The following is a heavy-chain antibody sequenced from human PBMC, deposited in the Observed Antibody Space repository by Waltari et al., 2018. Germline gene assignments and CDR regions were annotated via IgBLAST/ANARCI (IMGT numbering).Heavy chain of an antibody. D-gene: IGHD6-19*01. J-gene: IGHJ4*02. CDR1: GGSISSSSYY. Sequence: QLQLQESGPGLVKPSETLSLTCTVSGGSISSSSYYWGWIRQPPGKGLEWIGSIYYSGSTNYNPSLKSRVTISVDTSKNQFSLKLSSVTAADTAVYYCARREVAALGYWGQGTLVTVSS. V-gene: IGHV4-39*07. CDR3: ARREVAALGY. CDR2: IYYSGST.